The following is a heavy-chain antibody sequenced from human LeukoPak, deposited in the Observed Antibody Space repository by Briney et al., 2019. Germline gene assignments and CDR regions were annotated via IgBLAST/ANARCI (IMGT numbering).Heavy chain of an antibody. Sequence: PSETLSLTCTVSGGSISSSSYYWGWIRQPPGKGLEWIGSIYYSGSTYYNPSLKSRVTISVDTSKNQFSLKLSSVTAAGTAVYYCARLSLGHYFDYWGQGTLVTVSS. CDR2: IYYSGST. CDR3: ARLSLGHYFDY. V-gene: IGHV4-39*01. CDR1: GGSISSSSYY. J-gene: IGHJ4*02. D-gene: IGHD3-16*01.